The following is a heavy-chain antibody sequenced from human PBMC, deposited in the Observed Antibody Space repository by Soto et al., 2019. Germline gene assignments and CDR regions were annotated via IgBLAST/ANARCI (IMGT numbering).Heavy chain of an antibody. Sequence: GESLKISCKASGYSFSTYWIGWVRQMPGKGLEWMRIIYPGDSDTKYSPSLQGQVTISADTSISTAYLQWTSLKASDTAMYYCARSRCGSYSSGWYSPSGYYNYGIDVWGQGTKVTVSS. D-gene: IGHD6-19*01. CDR2: IYPGDSDT. CDR3: ARSRCGSYSSGWYSPSGYYNYGIDV. V-gene: IGHV5-51*01. CDR1: GYSFSTYW. J-gene: IGHJ6*02.